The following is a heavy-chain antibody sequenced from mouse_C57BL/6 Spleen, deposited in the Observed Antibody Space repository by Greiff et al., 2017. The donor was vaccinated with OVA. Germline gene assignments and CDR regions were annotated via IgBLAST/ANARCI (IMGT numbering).Heavy chain of an antibody. D-gene: IGHD1-1*01. CDR2: INPYNGDT. V-gene: IGHV1-20*01. Sequence: VQLQQSGPELVKPGDSVKISCKASGYSFTGYFMNWVMQSHGKSLEWIGRINPYNGDTFYNQKFKGKATLTVDKSSSTAHMELRSLTSEDSAVYYCARPFTYYGSSYGAMDYWGQGTSATVSS. CDR3: ARPFTYYGSSYGAMDY. J-gene: IGHJ4*01. CDR1: GYSFTGYF.